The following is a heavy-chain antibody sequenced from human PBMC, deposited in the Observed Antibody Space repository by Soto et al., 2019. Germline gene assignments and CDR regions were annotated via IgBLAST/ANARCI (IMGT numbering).Heavy chain of an antibody. CDR3: ARDLGYYASDGYFDY. J-gene: IGHJ4*02. CDR1: GYTFTSYY. Sequence: GASVKVSCKASGYTFTSYYMHWVRQAPGQGLEWMGIINPSGGSTSYAQKFQGRVTMTRDTSTSTVYMELSSLRSEDTAVYYCARDLGYYASDGYFDYWGQGTLVTVSS. D-gene: IGHD3-22*01. CDR2: INPSGGST. V-gene: IGHV1-46*01.